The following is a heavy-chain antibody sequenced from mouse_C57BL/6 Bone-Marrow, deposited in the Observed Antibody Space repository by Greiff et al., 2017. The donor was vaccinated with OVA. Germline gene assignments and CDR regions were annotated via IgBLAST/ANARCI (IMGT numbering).Heavy chain of an antibody. J-gene: IGHJ2*01. CDR1: GYTFTDYY. CDR2: INPYNGGT. D-gene: IGHD1-1*01. Sequence: EVQLQQSGPVLVKPGASVKMSCKASGYTFTDYYMNWVKQSHGKSLEWIGVINPYNGGTSYNQKFKGKATLTVDKSSSTAYMELNSLTSEDSAVYYCARGGYYGSSSSYWGQGTTLTVSS. CDR3: ARGGYYGSSSSY. V-gene: IGHV1-19*01.